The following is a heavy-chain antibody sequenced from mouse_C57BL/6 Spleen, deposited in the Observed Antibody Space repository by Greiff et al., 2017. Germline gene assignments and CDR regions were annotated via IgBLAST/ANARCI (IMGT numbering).Heavy chain of an antibody. V-gene: IGHV1-15*01. J-gene: IGHJ2*01. CDR3: TRGRKLGEDY. Sequence: QVQLQQSGAELVRPGASVTLSCKASGYTFTDYEMHWVKQTPVHGLEWIGAIDPETGGTAYNQKFKGKAILTADKSSSTAYMELRSLTSEDSAVYYCTRGRKLGEDYWGQGTTLTVSS. CDR1: GYTFTDYE. D-gene: IGHD4-1*01. CDR2: IDPETGGT.